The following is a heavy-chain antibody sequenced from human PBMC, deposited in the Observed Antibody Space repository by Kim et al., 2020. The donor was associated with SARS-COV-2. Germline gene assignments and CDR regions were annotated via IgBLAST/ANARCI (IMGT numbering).Heavy chain of an antibody. V-gene: IGHV3-7*03. CDR3: ATVGWTGLYYFDY. CDR2: IKQDGSEK. Sequence: GGSLRLSCAASGFTFSSYWMSWVRQAPGKGLEWVANIKQDGSEKYYVDSVKGRFTISRDNAKNSLYLQMNSLRAEDTAVYYCATVGWTGLYYFDYWGQGTLVTVSS. J-gene: IGHJ4*02. D-gene: IGHD6-19*01. CDR1: GFTFSSYW.